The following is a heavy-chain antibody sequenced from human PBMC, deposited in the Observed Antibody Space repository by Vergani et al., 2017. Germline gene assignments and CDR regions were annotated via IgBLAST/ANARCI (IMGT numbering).Heavy chain of an antibody. D-gene: IGHD4-11*01. J-gene: IGHJ4*02. CDR3: ARDQNYGNEA. Sequence: QVQLQESGPGLVKPSQTLSLTCTVSGGSISSGSYYWSWIRQPAGKGLEWIGRIYTSGSTNYNPSLKSRVTMSVDTSKNQFSLKLSSVTAADTAVYYCARDQNYGNEARGQGTLVTVSS. CDR2: IYTSGST. CDR1: GGSISSGSYY. V-gene: IGHV4-61*02.